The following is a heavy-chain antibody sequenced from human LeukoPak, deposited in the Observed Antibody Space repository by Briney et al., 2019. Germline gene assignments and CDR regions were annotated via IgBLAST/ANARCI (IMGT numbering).Heavy chain of an antibody. CDR2: IIPIFGTA. CDR3: ARGTYGSGSYYKRVGYYYYMDV. D-gene: IGHD3-10*01. J-gene: IGHJ6*03. Sequence: GASVKVSCKTSGGTFSSYAISWVRQAPGQGLEWMGEIIPIFGTANYAQKFQGRVTITADESTSTAYMELSSLRSEDTAVYYCARGTYGSGSYYKRVGYYYYMDVWGKGTTVTISS. CDR1: GGTFSSYA. V-gene: IGHV1-69*13.